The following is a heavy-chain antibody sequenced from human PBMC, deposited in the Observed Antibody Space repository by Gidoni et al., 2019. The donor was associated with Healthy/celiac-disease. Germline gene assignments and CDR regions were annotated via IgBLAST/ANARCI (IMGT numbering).Heavy chain of an antibody. V-gene: IGHV3-30*18. Sequence: QVQLVESGGGVVQPGRSLRLFCAASGLTFSSYGMHWVRQAPGKGLEWVAVISYDGSNKYYADSVKGRFTISRDNSKNTLYLQMNSLRAEDTAVYYCAKDDGYYDSSGYAFDIWGQGTMVTVSS. CDR2: ISYDGSNK. J-gene: IGHJ3*02. CDR1: GLTFSSYG. D-gene: IGHD3-22*01. CDR3: AKDDGYYDSSGYAFDI.